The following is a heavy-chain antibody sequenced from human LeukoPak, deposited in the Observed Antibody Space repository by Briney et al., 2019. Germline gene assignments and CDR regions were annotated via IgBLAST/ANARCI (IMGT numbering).Heavy chain of an antibody. Sequence: GGSLRLSCAASRFTFSSYAMSWVRQAPGKGLEWVSAISGSGGSTYYADSEKGRFTISRDNSKNTLYLQMNSLRAEDTAVYYCAKVPQRSPSFDYWGQGTLVTVSS. CDR1: RFTFSSYA. CDR3: AKVPQRSPSFDY. CDR2: ISGSGGST. D-gene: IGHD3-10*01. J-gene: IGHJ4*02. V-gene: IGHV3-23*01.